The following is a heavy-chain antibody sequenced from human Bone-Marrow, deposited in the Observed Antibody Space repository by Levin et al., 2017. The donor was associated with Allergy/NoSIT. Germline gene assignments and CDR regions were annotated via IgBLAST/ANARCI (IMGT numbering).Heavy chain of an antibody. V-gene: IGHV4-4*02. J-gene: IGHJ6*03. CDR3: ARVGRYFDWLSPTEGYYYDYMDV. CDR1: GGSISSSNW. Sequence: LSQTLSLTCAVSGGSISSSNWWSWVRQPPGKGLEWIGEIYHSGSTNYNPSLKSRVTISVDKSKNQFSLKLSSVTAADTAVYYCARVGRYFDWLSPTEGYYYDYMDVWGKGTTVTVSS. CDR2: IYHSGST. D-gene: IGHD3-9*01.